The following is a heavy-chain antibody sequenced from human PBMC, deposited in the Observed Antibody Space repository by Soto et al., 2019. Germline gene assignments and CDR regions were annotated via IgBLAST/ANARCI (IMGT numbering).Heavy chain of an antibody. V-gene: IGHV3-23*01. Sequence: GSLRLSCAASGFSFSDYAMRWVRQAPGKGPEWVSTISENIYNIYYAENVKSRFTISRDNSKNTLNLKINRLRAEDTALYYCARDGYCSGGSCYSVPVFDYWGQGT. CDR3: ARDGYCSGGSCYSVPVFDY. D-gene: IGHD2-15*01. J-gene: IGHJ4*02. CDR1: GFSFSDYA. CDR2: ISENIYNI.